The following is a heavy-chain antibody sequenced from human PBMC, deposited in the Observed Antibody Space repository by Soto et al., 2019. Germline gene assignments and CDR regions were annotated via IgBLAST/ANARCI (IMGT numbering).Heavy chain of an antibody. J-gene: IGHJ6*02. CDR2: ISYDGRNK. D-gene: IGHD5-18*01. V-gene: IGHV3-30*18. Sequence: QTQLVESGGGVVQPGRSLRPSCAASGFTFSSYGFHWVRQVPGKGLEWVAVISYDGRNKYYADSVKGRFTISRDDSKNTVYLQMNSLRAEDTAVYYCAKTRGYSYDYGMDVWGQGTTVTVSS. CDR1: GFTFSSYG. CDR3: AKTRGYSYDYGMDV.